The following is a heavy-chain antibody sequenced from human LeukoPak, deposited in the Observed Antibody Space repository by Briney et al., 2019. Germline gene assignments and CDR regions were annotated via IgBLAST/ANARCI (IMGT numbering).Heavy chain of an antibody. V-gene: IGHV3-23*01. CDR1: GFTFSSFA. J-gene: IGHJ3*02. D-gene: IGHD6-19*01. CDR3: AKVKDSIVGWYKYATFDM. Sequence: GGSLRLSCAASGFTFSSFAMSWVRQAPGKGLEWVSAISPNGRDTYSIDSVKGRFTISRDNSKNTLFLQMNSLRAEDTAVYYCAKVKDSIVGWYKYATFDMWGQGTMVTVSS. CDR2: ISPNGRDT.